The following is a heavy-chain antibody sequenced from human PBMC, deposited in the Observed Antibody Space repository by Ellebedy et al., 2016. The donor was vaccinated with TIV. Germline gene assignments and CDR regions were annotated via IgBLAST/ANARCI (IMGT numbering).Heavy chain of an antibody. J-gene: IGHJ4*02. D-gene: IGHD3-10*01. V-gene: IGHV3-15*01. CDR3: AAGVGRTDFDY. CDR1: GFSFTDAW. CDR2: IKSKSDAGTR. Sequence: GESLKISCVASGFSFTDAWMSWVRQAPRKGLEWVGRIKSKSDAGTRDFAAPAKGRFIISRDDSKNTVYLQMTNLKIEDTAVYFCAAGVGRTDFDYWGQGTMVTVSS.